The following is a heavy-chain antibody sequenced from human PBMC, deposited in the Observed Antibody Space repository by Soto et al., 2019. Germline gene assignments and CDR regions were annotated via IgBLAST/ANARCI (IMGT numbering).Heavy chain of an antibody. V-gene: IGHV1-3*01. Sequence: ASVKVSCKASGYTFTSYAMHWVRQAPGQRLEWMGWINAGNGNTKYSQKFQGRVTITRDTSASTAYMELSSLRSEDTAVYYCARGIDSTGYYFPLDYWGQGTLVTVSS. CDR1: GYTFTSYA. CDR3: ARGIDSTGYYFPLDY. J-gene: IGHJ4*02. CDR2: INAGNGNT. D-gene: IGHD3-22*01.